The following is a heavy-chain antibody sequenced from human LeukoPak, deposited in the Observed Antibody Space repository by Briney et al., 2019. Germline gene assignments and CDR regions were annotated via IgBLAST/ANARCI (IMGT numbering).Heavy chain of an antibody. V-gene: IGHV3-21*06. Sequence: GGPLTFSCAALGFPFRGFPSTGFARVPGGALHGVPPFSSSGRYIYYADSVKGRFTISRDNAKNLLFLQMDSLRVDDTAMYYCARDINSDHPMMADVDPDYWGQGTLVTVSS. CDR2: FSSSGRYI. CDR3: ARDINSDHPMMADVDPDY. D-gene: IGHD3-22*01. CDR1: GFPFRGFP. J-gene: IGHJ4*02.